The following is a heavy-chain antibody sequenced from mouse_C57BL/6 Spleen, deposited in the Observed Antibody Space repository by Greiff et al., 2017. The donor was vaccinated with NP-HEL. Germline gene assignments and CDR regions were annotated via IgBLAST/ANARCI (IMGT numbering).Heavy chain of an antibody. D-gene: IGHD1-1*01. CDR1: GYTFTGYW. Sequence: QVQLQQSGAELMKPGASVKLSCKATGYTFTGYWIEWVKQRPGHGLEWIGEILTGSGSTNYNEKFKGKATFTADTSSNTAYMQLSSLTTEDSAIYYCAHYGSSSGFAYWGQGTLVTVSA. CDR3: AHYGSSSGFAY. J-gene: IGHJ3*01. V-gene: IGHV1-9*01. CDR2: ILTGSGST.